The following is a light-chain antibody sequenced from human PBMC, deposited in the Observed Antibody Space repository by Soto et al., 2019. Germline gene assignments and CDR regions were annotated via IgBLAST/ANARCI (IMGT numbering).Light chain of an antibody. CDR3: QQYVSRRRA. Sequence: EIEDNQTPGSLSLSQGEGATLSCRSSQSVSSSYLAWYQHKPGQAPRLLIYGASSRATGIPDRFSGSGSGTDFTLTISILEPEDFAVYYCQQYVSRRRAFGQGTKVDIK. CDR1: QSVSSSY. CDR2: GAS. V-gene: IGKV3-20*01. J-gene: IGKJ1*01.